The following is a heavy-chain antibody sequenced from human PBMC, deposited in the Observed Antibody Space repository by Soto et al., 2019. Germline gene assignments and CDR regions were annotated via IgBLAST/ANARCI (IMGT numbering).Heavy chain of an antibody. CDR1: GGTFSSYA. Sequence: SVKVSCKASGGTFSSYAISWVRQAPGQGLEWMGGIIPIFGTANYAQKFQGRVTITADESTSTAYMELSSLRSEDTAVYYCARDDGYKRRAHFDYWGQGTLVTVSS. D-gene: IGHD5-12*01. CDR2: IIPIFGTA. V-gene: IGHV1-69*13. J-gene: IGHJ4*02. CDR3: ARDDGYKRRAHFDY.